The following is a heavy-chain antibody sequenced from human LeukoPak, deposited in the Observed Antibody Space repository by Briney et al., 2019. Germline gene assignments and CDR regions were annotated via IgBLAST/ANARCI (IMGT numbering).Heavy chain of an antibody. CDR1: GFTFSSYS. J-gene: IGHJ6*02. D-gene: IGHD3-16*01. CDR3: AREGEDRMDV. CDR2: ISSSSSTI. Sequence: GGSLRLSCAASGFTFSSYSMNWVRQAPGKGLEWVSYISSSSSTIYYADSVKGRFTISRDNAKNSLYLQMNSLRAEDTAVYYCAREGEDRMDVWGQGTTVTVSS. V-gene: IGHV3-48*04.